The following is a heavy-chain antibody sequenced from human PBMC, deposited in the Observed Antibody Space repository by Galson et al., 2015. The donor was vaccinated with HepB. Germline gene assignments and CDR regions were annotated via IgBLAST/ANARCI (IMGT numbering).Heavy chain of an antibody. D-gene: IGHD1-1*01. CDR3: ARVGDWNDPDAFDI. Sequence: SVKVSCKASGYTFTSYDINWVRQATGQGLEWMGWMNPNSGNTGYAQKFQGRVTMIRDTSTSTVYMELSSLRSEDTAVYYCARVGDWNDPDAFDIWGQGTMVTVSS. CDR1: GYTFTSYD. V-gene: IGHV1-8*01. CDR2: MNPNSGNT. J-gene: IGHJ3*02.